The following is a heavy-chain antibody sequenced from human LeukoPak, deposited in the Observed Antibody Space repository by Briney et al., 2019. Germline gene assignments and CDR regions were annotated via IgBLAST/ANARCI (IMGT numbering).Heavy chain of an antibody. CDR2: INHSGST. V-gene: IGHV4-34*01. CDR1: GGSFSGYY. J-gene: IGHJ5*02. D-gene: IGHD3-10*01. Sequence: PSETLSLTSAVYGGSFSGYYWSWIRQPPGKGLEWIGEINHSGSTNYNPSLKSRVTISVDTSKNQFSLKLSSVTAADTAVYYCARGFVLLWFGELSYWFDPWGQGTLVIVSS. CDR3: ARGFVLLWFGELSYWFDP.